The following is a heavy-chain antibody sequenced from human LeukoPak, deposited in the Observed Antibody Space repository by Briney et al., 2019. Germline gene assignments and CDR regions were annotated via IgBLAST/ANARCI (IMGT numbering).Heavy chain of an antibody. Sequence: GGSLRLSRAASGFTFSSYGMHWVRQAPGKGLEWVAVISYDGSNKYYADSVKGRFTISRDNSKNTLYLQMNSLRAEDTAVYYCAKDGGTYGNFDYWGQGTLVIVSS. CDR3: AKDGGTYGNFDY. CDR2: ISYDGSNK. CDR1: GFTFSSYG. V-gene: IGHV3-30*18. D-gene: IGHD1-26*01. J-gene: IGHJ4*02.